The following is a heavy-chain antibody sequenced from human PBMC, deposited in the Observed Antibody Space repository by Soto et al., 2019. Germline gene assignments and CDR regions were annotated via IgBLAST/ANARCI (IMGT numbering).Heavy chain of an antibody. CDR1: GGTFSSYA. D-gene: IGHD3-22*01. Sequence: SVKVSCKASGGTFSSYAISWVRQAPGQGLEWMGGIIPIFGTANYAQKFQGRVTITADESTSTAYMELSSLRSEDTAVYYCASPAFSGYDSWCFDPCGQRTLVTVSS. CDR3: ASPAFSGYDSWCFDP. CDR2: IIPIFGTA. V-gene: IGHV1-69*13. J-gene: IGHJ5*02.